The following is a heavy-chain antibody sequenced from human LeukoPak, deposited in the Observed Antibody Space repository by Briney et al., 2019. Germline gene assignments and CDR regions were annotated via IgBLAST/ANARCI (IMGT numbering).Heavy chain of an antibody. V-gene: IGHV4-34*01. Sequence: SETLSLTCAVYGGSFTDYYWSWIRQPPGKGLEWIGSIYYSGSTYYNPSLKSRVTISVDTSKNQFSVKLSSVTAADTAVYYCARRYYDSRLDYWGQGTLVTVSS. D-gene: IGHD3-22*01. CDR2: IYYSGST. CDR3: ARRYYDSRLDY. J-gene: IGHJ4*02. CDR1: GGSFTDYY.